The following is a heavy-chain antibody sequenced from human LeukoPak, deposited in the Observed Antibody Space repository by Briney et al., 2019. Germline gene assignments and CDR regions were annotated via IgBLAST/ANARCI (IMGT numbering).Heavy chain of an antibody. J-gene: IGHJ5*02. CDR2: INPSGGST. CDR1: GYTFTSYY. CDR3: ARARRITMIVVANNWFDP. Sequence: ASVKVSCKASGYTFTSYYMHWVRQAPGQGLEGMGIINPSGGSTSYAKKFQGRVTTTRDMSTSTVYMEVSSLRSEDTAVYYCARARRITMIVVANNWFDPWGQGTLVTVSS. D-gene: IGHD3-22*01. V-gene: IGHV1-46*01.